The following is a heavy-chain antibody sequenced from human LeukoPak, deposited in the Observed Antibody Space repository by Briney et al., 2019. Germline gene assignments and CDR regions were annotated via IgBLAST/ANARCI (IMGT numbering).Heavy chain of an antibody. CDR2: ISSSSSTI. V-gene: IGHV3-48*01. CDR3: ARAGGIAARLYHYYYMDV. Sequence: PGGSLRLSCAASGFTFSSYSMNWVRQAPGKGLEWVSSISSSSSTIYYADSVKGRFTISRDNAENTLYLQMNSLRAEDTAVYYCARAGGIAARLYHYYYMDVWGKGTTVTVSS. D-gene: IGHD6-6*01. CDR1: GFTFSSYS. J-gene: IGHJ6*03.